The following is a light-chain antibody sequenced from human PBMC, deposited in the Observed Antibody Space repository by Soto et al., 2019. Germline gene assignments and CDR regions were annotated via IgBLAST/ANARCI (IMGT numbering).Light chain of an antibody. J-gene: IGKJ4*01. CDR2: GAS. V-gene: IGKV3D-15*01. Sequence: EIVMTQSPATLSVSPGERAILSCRASQTISTNLAWYQHKPGQTPRLLIYGASTRATGIPVRFSGSGSGTDFTLTISSLEPEDFTVYYCQQHSDWPLTFGGGTKVDI. CDR3: QQHSDWPLT. CDR1: QTISTN.